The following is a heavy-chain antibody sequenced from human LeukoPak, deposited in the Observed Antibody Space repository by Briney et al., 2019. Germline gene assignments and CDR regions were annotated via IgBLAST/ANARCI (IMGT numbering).Heavy chain of an antibody. CDR3: ARHGAPHAQVDY. Sequence: MTSETLSLTCTVSGGSISRNNYHWGWIRQPPGKGLEWIGSVYSGGSTYYNPSLKSRVTISVDASKNHFSLKLSSVTAADTAVYYCARHGAPHAQVDYWGQGSLVTVSS. CDR1: GGSISRNNYH. J-gene: IGHJ4*02. CDR2: VYSGGST. D-gene: IGHD4/OR15-4a*01. V-gene: IGHV4-39*01.